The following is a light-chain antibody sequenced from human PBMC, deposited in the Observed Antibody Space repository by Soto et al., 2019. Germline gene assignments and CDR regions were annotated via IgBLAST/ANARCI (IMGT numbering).Light chain of an antibody. J-gene: IGKJ2*01. CDR1: QSVNSN. V-gene: IGKV3-15*01. Sequence: EIVMTQSPATLSVSPGERATLSCRASQSVNSNLAWYQQNPGQAPRLLIYGASARATGVPARVSGSGSGTEFTLTITSLQSEDFALYYCHHHNGWLKPFGQGTNLYLK. CDR2: GAS. CDR3: HHHNGWLKP.